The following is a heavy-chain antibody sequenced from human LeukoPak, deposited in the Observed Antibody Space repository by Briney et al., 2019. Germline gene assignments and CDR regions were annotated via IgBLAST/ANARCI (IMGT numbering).Heavy chain of an antibody. Sequence: SETLSLTCTVSGGSISSGGYYWSWIRQHPGKGLEWIGYIYYSGSTYYNPPLKSRVTISVDTSKNQFSLKLSSVTAADTAVYYCARKVYGGNSPFDYWGQGTLVTVSS. CDR3: ARKVYGGNSPFDY. CDR2: IYYSGST. J-gene: IGHJ4*02. V-gene: IGHV4-31*03. CDR1: GGSISSGGYY. D-gene: IGHD4-23*01.